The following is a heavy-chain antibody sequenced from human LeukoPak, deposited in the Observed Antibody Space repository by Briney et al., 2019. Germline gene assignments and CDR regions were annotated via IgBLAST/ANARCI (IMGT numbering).Heavy chain of an antibody. CDR1: AFSVSDNY. CDR3: AKGDAMDV. J-gene: IGHJ6*02. CDR2: PYSGGFT. V-gene: IGHV3-53*01. Sequence: GGSLRLSCAASAFSVSDNYMSWVRQAPGTGLEWVSVPYSGGFTSYADSVKGRFTISRDNSKNTLFLQMNSLRAKDTAVYYCAKGDAMDVWGQGTTVTVSS.